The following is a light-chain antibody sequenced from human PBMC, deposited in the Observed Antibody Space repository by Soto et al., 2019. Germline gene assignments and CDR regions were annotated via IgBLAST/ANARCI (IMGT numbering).Light chain of an antibody. CDR2: TAS. CDR1: QDIRND. Sequence: AIPITHSPSSLSASVLYRVTITCRASQDIRNDLGWFQQKPGKAPKLLINTASTLQSGVSSRFSGSGSGTDFTLTISSLQPEDFATYYCLQDYIYPWTFGQGTKVDTK. V-gene: IGKV1-6*01. CDR3: LQDYIYPWT. J-gene: IGKJ1*01.